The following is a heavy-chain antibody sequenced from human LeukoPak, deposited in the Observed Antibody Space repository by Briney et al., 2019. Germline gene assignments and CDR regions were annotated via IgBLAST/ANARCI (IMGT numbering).Heavy chain of an antibody. Sequence: PSETLSLTCTGSGGSISSHYWSWIRQPPGKGLEWIGYIYYSGSTNYNPSLKSRVTISVDTSKNQFSLKLSSVTAADTAVYYCAISLRQGTWFDPWGQGTLVTVSS. D-gene: IGHD3-10*01. CDR3: AISLRQGTWFDP. CDR1: GGSISSHY. CDR2: IYYSGST. V-gene: IGHV4-59*11. J-gene: IGHJ5*02.